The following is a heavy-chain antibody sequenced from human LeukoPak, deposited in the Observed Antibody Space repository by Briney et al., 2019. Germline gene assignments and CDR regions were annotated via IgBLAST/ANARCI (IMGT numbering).Heavy chain of an antibody. CDR2: ISSSGSTI. CDR1: GFTFSSYE. CDR3: ARFAVPVAIGGDY. Sequence: GGSLRLSCAASGFTFSSYEMNWVRQAPGKGLEWASYISSSGSTIYYADSVKGRFTISRDNAKNSLYLQMNSLRAEDTAVYYCARFAVPVAIGGDYWGQGTLVTVSS. V-gene: IGHV3-48*03. J-gene: IGHJ4*02. D-gene: IGHD2-2*02.